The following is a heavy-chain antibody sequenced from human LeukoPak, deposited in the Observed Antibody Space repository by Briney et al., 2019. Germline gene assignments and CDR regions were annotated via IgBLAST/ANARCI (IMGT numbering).Heavy chain of an antibody. CDR2: TSSDGSNK. Sequence: PGRSLRLSCAASGFTFSSYGMHWVRQAPGKGLEWVAVTSSDGSNKNCADSVKGRFTISRDNSKNTLYLQMSSLRAEDTAVYYCAKKSPGTYFAPPDYWGQGTLVTVSS. V-gene: IGHV3-30*18. CDR1: GFTFSSYG. CDR3: AKKSPGTYFAPPDY. D-gene: IGHD3-10*01. J-gene: IGHJ4*02.